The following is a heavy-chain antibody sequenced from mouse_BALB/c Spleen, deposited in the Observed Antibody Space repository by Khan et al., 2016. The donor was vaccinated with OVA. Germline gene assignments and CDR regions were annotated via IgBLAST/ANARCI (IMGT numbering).Heavy chain of an antibody. V-gene: IGHV2-2*02. J-gene: IGHJ3*01. CDR2: IWSAGST. CDR1: GFSLDKYS. Sequence: QVQLQQSGPGLVQPSQSLSITCTVSGFSLDKYSVHWIRQSPGKGLEWLGVIWSAGSTDYNAAFISRLTITKDNSRSQVFFKVNSLQPNATAIYYCARRGYDYGRGALFAYWGQGTLVTVSA. D-gene: IGHD2-4*01. CDR3: ARRGYDYGRGALFAY.